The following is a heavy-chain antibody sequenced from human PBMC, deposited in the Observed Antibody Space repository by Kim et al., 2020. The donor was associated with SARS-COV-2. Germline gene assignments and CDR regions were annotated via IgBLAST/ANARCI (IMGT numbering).Heavy chain of an antibody. V-gene: IGHV6-1*01. J-gene: IGHJ3*02. CDR3: ARDRGWLRFVHDDAFDI. D-gene: IGHD5-12*01. Sequence: VKSRITINPDTSKNQFSLQLNSVTPEDTAVYYCARDRGWLRFVHDDAFDIWGQGTMVTVSS.